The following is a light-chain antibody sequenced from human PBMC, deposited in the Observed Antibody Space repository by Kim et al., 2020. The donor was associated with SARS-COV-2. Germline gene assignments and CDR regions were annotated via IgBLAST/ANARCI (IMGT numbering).Light chain of an antibody. V-gene: IGLV3-1*01. CDR1: KLGDKY. CDR2: QDS. CDR3: QAWDSSTYWV. Sequence: SYELTRPPSVSVSPGQTASITCSGDKLGDKYACWYQQKPGQSPVLVIYQDSKRPSGIPERFSGSNSGNTATLTISGTQAMDEADYYCQAWDSSTYWVFGGGTQLTVL. J-gene: IGLJ3*02.